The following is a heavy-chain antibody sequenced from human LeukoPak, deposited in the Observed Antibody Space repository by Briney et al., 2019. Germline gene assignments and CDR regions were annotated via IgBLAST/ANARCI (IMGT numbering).Heavy chain of an antibody. CDR3: ARIVEMATTIDY. D-gene: IGHD5-24*01. V-gene: IGHV1-69*04. Sequence: SVKVSCKASGGTFSSYAISWVRQAPGQGLEWMGRIIPILGIANYAQKFQGRVTITADKSTSTAYMELSSLRSEDTAVYCCARIVEMATTIDYWGQGTLVTVSS. CDR1: GGTFSSYA. CDR2: IIPILGIA. J-gene: IGHJ4*02.